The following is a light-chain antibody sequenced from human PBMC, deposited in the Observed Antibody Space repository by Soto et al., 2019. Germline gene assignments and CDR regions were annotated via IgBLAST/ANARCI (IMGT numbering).Light chain of an antibody. CDR3: QQYNHWPRT. CDR1: QSVSTN. Sequence: ELVMTQSPATLSVSPGERATLSCRAIQSVSTNLALYQQKPAQSHRLLIYGASTRATGTPARFNGSGSGTDFTLTISSLQSEDFAGYYCQQYNHWPRTFGGGTKVEIK. CDR2: GAS. J-gene: IGKJ4*02. V-gene: IGKV3-15*01.